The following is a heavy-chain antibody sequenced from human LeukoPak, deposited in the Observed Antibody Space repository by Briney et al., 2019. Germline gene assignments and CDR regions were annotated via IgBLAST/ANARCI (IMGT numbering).Heavy chain of an antibody. V-gene: IGHV3-9*01. CDR1: GFTFDDYA. CDR2: ISWNSGSI. CDR3: AKDTRFWSRTYDY. J-gene: IGHJ4*02. D-gene: IGHD3-3*01. Sequence: GGSLRLSCAASGFTFDDYAMHWVRQAPGKGLEWVSGISWNSGSIGYADSVKGRFTISRDNAKNSLYLQMNSLRAEDTALYYCAKDTRFWSRTYDYWGQGTLVTVTS.